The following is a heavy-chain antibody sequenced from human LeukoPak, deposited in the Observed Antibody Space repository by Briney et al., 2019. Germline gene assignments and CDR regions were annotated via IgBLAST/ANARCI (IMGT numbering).Heavy chain of an antibody. CDR3: AKTKYYYDSSGYYYDY. J-gene: IGHJ4*02. D-gene: IGHD3-22*01. Sequence: GGSLRLSCAASGFTYSSYAMSWLRQAPGKGLEWVSAISGSGGSTYYADSVKGRFTISRDNSKNTLYLQMNSLRAEDTALYYCAKTKYYYDSSGYYYDYWGQGTLVTVSS. CDR2: ISGSGGST. V-gene: IGHV3-23*01. CDR1: GFTYSSYA.